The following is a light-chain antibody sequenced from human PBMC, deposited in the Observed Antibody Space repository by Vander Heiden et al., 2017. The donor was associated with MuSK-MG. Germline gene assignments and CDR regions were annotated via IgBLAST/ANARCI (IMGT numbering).Light chain of an antibody. J-gene: IGLJ2*01. CDR2: SNN. Sequence: QSVLPQPPSASGTPGPRVTISCSGSSSNIGSNTVNWYQQLPGTAPKLLIYSNNQRPSGVPDRFSGSKSGTSASLAISGLQSEDEADYYCAAWDDSLNSGVFGGGTKLTVL. V-gene: IGLV1-44*01. CDR3: AAWDDSLNSGV. CDR1: SSNIGSNT.